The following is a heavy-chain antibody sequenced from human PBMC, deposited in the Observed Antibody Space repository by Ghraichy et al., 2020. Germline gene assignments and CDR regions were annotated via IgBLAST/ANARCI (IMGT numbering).Heavy chain of an antibody. CDR1: GFSLSTSGVG. Sequence: SGPTLVKPTQTLTLTCTFSGFSLSTSGVGVGWIRQPPGKALEWLALIYWNDDKRYSPSLKSRLTITKDTSKNQVVLTMTNMDPVDTATYYCAHMGITMVRGVIGNNNYYYGMDVWGQGTTVTVSS. CDR3: AHMGITMVRGVIGNNNYYYGMDV. J-gene: IGHJ6*02. CDR2: IYWNDDK. V-gene: IGHV2-5*01. D-gene: IGHD3-10*01.